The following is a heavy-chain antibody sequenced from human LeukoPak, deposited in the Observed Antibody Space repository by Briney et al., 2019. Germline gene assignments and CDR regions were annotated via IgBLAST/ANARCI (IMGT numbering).Heavy chain of an antibody. CDR1: GGSISSYY. J-gene: IGHJ4*02. CDR3: ASVRRLQPMYYFDY. Sequence: SETLSLTCTVSGGSISSYYWSWIRQPPGKGLEWIGYIYYSGSTNYNPSLKSRVTISVDTSKNQFSLKLSSVTAADTAVYYCASVRRLQPMYYFDYWGQGTLVTVSS. D-gene: IGHD4-11*01. V-gene: IGHV4-59*08. CDR2: IYYSGST.